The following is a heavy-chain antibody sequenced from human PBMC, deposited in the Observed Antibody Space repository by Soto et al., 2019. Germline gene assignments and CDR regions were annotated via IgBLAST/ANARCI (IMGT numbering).Heavy chain of an antibody. D-gene: IGHD4-4*01. CDR1: GVTFSSYA. Sequence: ASVKVSCKASGVTFSSYAISWVRQAPGQGLEWMGGIIPIFGTANYAQKFQGRVTITADESTSTAYMELSSLRSEDTAVYYCARVAVDYSNYYYYMDVWGKGTTVTVSS. CDR2: IIPIFGTA. V-gene: IGHV1-69*13. CDR3: ARVAVDYSNYYYYMDV. J-gene: IGHJ6*03.